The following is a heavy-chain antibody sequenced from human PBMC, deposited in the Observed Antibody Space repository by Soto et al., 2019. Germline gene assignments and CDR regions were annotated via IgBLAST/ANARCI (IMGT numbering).Heavy chain of an antibody. J-gene: IGHJ4*02. CDR3: ARAVDSSGWYDY. V-gene: IGHV3-13*01. CDR1: GFTFSSYD. Sequence: EVQLVESGGGLVQPGGSLRLSCAASGFTFSSYDMHWVRQATGKGLEWVSAIGTAGDTYYPGSVKGRFTISRENAKNSLYLQMNSLRAGDTAVYYCARAVDSSGWYDYWGQGTLVTVSS. D-gene: IGHD6-19*01. CDR2: IGTAGDT.